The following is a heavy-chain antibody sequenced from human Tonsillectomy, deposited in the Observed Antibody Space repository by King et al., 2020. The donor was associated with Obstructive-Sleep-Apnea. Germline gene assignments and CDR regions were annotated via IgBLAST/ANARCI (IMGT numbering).Heavy chain of an antibody. V-gene: IGHV3-30-3*01. CDR2: ISYDGSNK. D-gene: IGHD3-10*01. CDR1: GFTFRSYA. CDR3: ARVGGSGSYYDSYYFDY. J-gene: IGHJ4*02. Sequence: VQLVESGGGVVQPGRSLILSCAASGFTFRSYAIHWVRQAPGKGLEWVASISYDGSNKYYADSVKGRFTISRDNSKNTLFLQMNSLRADDTAVYYCARVGGSGSYYDSYYFDYWGQGTLVTVSS.